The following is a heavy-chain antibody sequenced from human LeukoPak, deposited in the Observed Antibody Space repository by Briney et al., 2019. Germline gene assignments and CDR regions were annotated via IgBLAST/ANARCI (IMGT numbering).Heavy chain of an antibody. CDR3: ARGIQLDY. D-gene: IGHD5-18*01. V-gene: IGHV4-59*01. Sequence: SETLSLTCTVSGGSISSYYWSWIRQPPGKGLEWIGYIYYSGSTDYNPSLKSRVTISVDTSKNQFSLKLSSVTAADTAVYYCARGIQLDYWGQGTLVTVSS. CDR1: GGSISSYY. CDR2: IYYSGST. J-gene: IGHJ4*02.